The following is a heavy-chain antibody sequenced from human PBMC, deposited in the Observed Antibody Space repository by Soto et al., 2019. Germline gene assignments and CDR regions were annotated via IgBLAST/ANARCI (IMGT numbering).Heavy chain of an antibody. CDR3: ARHILYCSGGSCYRNWFGP. Sequence: SETLSLTCTVSGGSISSSSYYWGWIRQPPGQGLEWIGSIYYSGSTYYNPSLKSRVTISVDTSKNQFSLKLSSVTAADTAVYYCARHILYCSGGSCYRNWFGPWGQGTLVTVSS. J-gene: IGHJ5*02. D-gene: IGHD2-15*01. CDR2: IYYSGST. V-gene: IGHV4-39*01. CDR1: GGSISSSSYY.